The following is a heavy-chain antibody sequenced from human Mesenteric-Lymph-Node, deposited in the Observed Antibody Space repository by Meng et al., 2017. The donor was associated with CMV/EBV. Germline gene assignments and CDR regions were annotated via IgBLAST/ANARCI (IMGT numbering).Heavy chain of an antibody. J-gene: IGHJ4*02. D-gene: IGHD3-9*01. CDR3: ARGSSYDILTGYFDY. CDR2: INHSGST. CDR1: GGSFSGYY. V-gene: IGHV4-34*01. Sequence: QDQSHQWGAGLLKPAETLSVTCAVYGGSFSGYYWNWIRQSPEKGLEWIGEINHSGSTTYNPSFTSRIIISVDTSTNQISLNMSSVTAADTAVYYCARGSSYDILTGYFDYWGQGALVTVSS.